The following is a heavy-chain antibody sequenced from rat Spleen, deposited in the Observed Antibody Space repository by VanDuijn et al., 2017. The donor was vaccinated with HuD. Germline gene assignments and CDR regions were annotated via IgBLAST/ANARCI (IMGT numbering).Heavy chain of an antibody. J-gene: IGHJ2*01. V-gene: IGHV5-20*01. CDR3: TTGATYYGYTYYFDY. D-gene: IGHD1-9*01. Sequence: EVQLVESGGGLVQPGRSMKLSCAASGFTFSNYGMAWVRQAPKKGLEWVAYISYDGGSTYYRDPVKGRFTISRDNAKSTLYLQMDSLRSEDTATYYCTTGATYYGYTYYFDYWGQGVMVTVSS. CDR1: GFTFSNYG. CDR2: ISYDGGST.